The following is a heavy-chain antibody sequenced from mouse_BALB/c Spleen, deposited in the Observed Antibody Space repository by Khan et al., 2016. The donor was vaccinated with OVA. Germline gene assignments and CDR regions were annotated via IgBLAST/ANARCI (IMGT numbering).Heavy chain of an antibody. V-gene: IGHV2-6-5*01. CDR1: GFSLTDYA. J-gene: IGHJ4*01. Sequence: QVQLKESGPGLVAPSQSLSITCTVSGFSLTDYAVSWIRQPPGKGLEWLGVIWGGGSKYYNSALKSRLSISKDNSKRQVFLKMNRLQTDDTAMYYCAKDPPYYAMDYWGQGTSVTVSS. CDR2: IWGGGSK. CDR3: AKDPPYYAMDY.